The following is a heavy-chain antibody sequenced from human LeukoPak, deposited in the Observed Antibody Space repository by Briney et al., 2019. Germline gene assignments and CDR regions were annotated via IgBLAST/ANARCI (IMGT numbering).Heavy chain of an antibody. Sequence: ASVKVSCKASGYTFTGYYMHWVRQAPGQGLEWMGWINPNSGGTNYAQKFQGWVTMTRDTSISTAYMELSRLRSDDTAVYYCAREGGYCSSTSCYILYWGQGTLVTVSS. J-gene: IGHJ4*02. V-gene: IGHV1-2*04. CDR3: AREGGYCSSTSCYILY. D-gene: IGHD2-2*02. CDR2: INPNSGGT. CDR1: GYTFTGYY.